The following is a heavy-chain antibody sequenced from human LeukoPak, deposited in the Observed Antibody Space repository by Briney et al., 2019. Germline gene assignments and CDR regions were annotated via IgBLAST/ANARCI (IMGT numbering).Heavy chain of an antibody. CDR2: INHSGST. J-gene: IGHJ3*02. Sequence: PSETLSLTCAVYGGSFSGYYWSWIRQPPRKGLEWIGEINHSGSTNYNPSLKSRVTISVDTSKNQFSLKLSSVTAADTAVYYCARGFPIPVEMATISGAFDIWGQGTMVTVSS. D-gene: IGHD5-12*01. CDR1: GGSFSGYY. V-gene: IGHV4-34*01. CDR3: ARGFPIPVEMATISGAFDI.